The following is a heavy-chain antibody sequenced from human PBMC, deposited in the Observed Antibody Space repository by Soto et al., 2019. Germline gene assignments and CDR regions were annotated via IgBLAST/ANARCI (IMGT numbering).Heavy chain of an antibody. J-gene: IGHJ6*02. D-gene: IGHD6-6*01. CDR1: GGSFSGYY. V-gene: IGHV4-34*01. CDR2: INHSGST. CDR3: ARVVGFVAARPTYYYGMDV. Sequence: PSDTLSLTCAVYGGSFSGYYWCWIRQPPGKELEWIGEINHSGSTNYNPSLKSRVTISVDTSKNQFSLKLSSVTAADTAGYYCARVVGFVAARPTYYYGMDVWGQGTTVTVSS.